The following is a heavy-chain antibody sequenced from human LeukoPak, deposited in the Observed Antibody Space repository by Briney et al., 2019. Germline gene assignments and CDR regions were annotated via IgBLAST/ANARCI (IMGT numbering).Heavy chain of an antibody. CDR2: ISASGDIT. J-gene: IGHJ3*02. CDR3: ASRYCTNGVCYVWFPHDAFDI. CDR1: RFTFSTYA. D-gene: IGHD2-8*01. V-gene: IGHV3-23*01. Sequence: PGGSLRLSCAASRFTFSTYAMGWVRQAPGKGLEWVSAISASGDITYYADSVKGRFTISRDNSKNTLYLQMNNLRAEDTAVYYCASRYCTNGVCYVWFPHDAFDIWGQGTMVTVSS.